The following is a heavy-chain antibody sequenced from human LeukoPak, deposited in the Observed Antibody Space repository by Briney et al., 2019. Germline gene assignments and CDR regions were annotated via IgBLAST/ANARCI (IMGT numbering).Heavy chain of an antibody. D-gene: IGHD6-13*01. V-gene: IGHV5-51*01. J-gene: IGHJ6*02. CDR1: GYTFTTYW. CDR2: IYPGDSDT. CDR3: ARQKEDVAAAGTSYYYYYGMDV. Sequence: GESLKISCKGSGYTFTTYWIGWVRQMPGKGLEWMGIIYPGDSDTRYSPSFQGQVTISADKSISTAYLQWSNLKASDTAMYYCARQKEDVAAAGTSYYYYYGMDVWGQGTTVTVSS.